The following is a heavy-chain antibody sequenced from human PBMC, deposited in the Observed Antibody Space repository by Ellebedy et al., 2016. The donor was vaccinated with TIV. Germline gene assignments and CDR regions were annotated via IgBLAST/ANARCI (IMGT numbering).Heavy chain of an antibody. Sequence: GESLKISCAASGFTFSSYSMNWVRQAPGKGLEWVSSISSSSSYMYYADSVKGRFTISRDNAKNSLYLQMNSLRAEDTAVYYCAKDRSYYYDSSGYYYESLHRNGMDVWGQGTTVTVSS. CDR2: ISSSSSYM. CDR1: GFTFSSYS. V-gene: IGHV3-21*01. D-gene: IGHD3-22*01. CDR3: AKDRSYYYDSSGYYYESLHRNGMDV. J-gene: IGHJ6*02.